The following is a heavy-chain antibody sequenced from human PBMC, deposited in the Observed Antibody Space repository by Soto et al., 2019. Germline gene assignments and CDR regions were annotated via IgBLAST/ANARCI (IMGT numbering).Heavy chain of an antibody. Sequence: PSETLSLTCTVSGGSISSDDYYWSWIRQPPGKGLEWIGYIYYSGSTYYNPSLKSRVTISVDTSKNQFSLKLSSVTAADTAVYYCARDGYSSGWFDYWGQGTLVTVSS. D-gene: IGHD6-19*01. CDR1: GGSISSDDYY. J-gene: IGHJ4*02. CDR3: ARDGYSSGWFDY. CDR2: IYYSGST. V-gene: IGHV4-30-4*01.